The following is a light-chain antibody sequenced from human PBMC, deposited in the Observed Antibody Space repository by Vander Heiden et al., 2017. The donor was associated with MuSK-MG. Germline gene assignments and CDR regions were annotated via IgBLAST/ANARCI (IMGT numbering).Light chain of an antibody. J-gene: IGKJ3*01. CDR3: QQTDSTAPGT. V-gene: IGKV1-39*01. CDR2: DAS. CDR1: QSISRS. Sequence: IQMTQSPTSLSASVGDRVTITCPASQSISRSLNWYQQKPGKAPKLLIYDASTLQSGLPSRFSRSGYGLDFTLTISSRQPEDFAPYYCQQTDSTAPGTFGPGTEVDIK.